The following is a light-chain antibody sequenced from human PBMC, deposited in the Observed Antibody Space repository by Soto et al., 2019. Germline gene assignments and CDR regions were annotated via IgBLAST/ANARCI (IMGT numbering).Light chain of an antibody. CDR1: QSISSW. CDR2: DAS. CDR3: QQYNSYSLT. Sequence: DIQMTQFPSTLSASVGDRVTITCRASQSISSWLAWYQQKPGKAPKLLIYDASNLESGVPSRFSGSGSGTEFTLTISSLQPDDSATYFCQQYNSYSLTFGQGTKVDIK. J-gene: IGKJ1*01. V-gene: IGKV1-5*01.